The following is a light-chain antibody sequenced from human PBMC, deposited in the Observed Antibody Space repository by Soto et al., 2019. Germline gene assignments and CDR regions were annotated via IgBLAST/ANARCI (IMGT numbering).Light chain of an antibody. CDR3: QQYDKLLT. V-gene: IGKV3-20*01. CDR1: QSISNY. J-gene: IGKJ4*01. Sequence: EIVLTQSPGTLSLSPGERATLSCRASQSISNYLAWYQQRPGQSPRLLIYAASSRATGVPDRFSGGGSATDFTLTVSRLEPEDFAVYYCQQYDKLLTFGGGTKVEL. CDR2: AAS.